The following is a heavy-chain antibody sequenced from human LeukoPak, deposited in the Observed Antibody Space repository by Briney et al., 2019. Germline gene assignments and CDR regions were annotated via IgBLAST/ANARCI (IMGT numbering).Heavy chain of an antibody. D-gene: IGHD6-13*01. J-gene: IGHJ6*02. V-gene: IGHV3-9*01. CDR1: GFTFDDYA. Sequence: GRSLRLSCAASGFTFDDYAMHWVRQAPGKGLEWVSGISWNSGSIGYADSVKGRFTISRDNAKNSLYLQMNSLRAGDTALYYCAKDSSSWYYYGMDVWGQGTTVTVSS. CDR2: ISWNSGSI. CDR3: AKDSSSWYYYGMDV.